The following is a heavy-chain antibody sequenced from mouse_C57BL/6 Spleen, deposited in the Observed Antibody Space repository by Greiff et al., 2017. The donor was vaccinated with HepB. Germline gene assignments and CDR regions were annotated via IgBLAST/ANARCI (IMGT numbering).Heavy chain of an antibody. V-gene: IGHV1-82*01. Sequence: QVQLQQSGPELVKPGASVKISRKASGYAFSSSWMNWVKQRPGKGLEWIGRIYPGDGDTNYNGKFKGKATLTADKSSSTAYMQLSSLTSEDSAVYFCARENYGSSPRAMDYWGKGTSVTVSS. CDR3: ARENYGSSPRAMDY. CDR2: IYPGDGDT. CDR1: GYAFSSSW. J-gene: IGHJ4*01. D-gene: IGHD1-1*01.